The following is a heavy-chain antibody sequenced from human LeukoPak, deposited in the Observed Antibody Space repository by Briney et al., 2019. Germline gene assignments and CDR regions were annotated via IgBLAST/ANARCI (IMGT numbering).Heavy chain of an antibody. CDR1: GFTFSSYG. J-gene: IGHJ4*02. V-gene: IGHV3-30*02. CDR2: IRYDGSNK. D-gene: IGHD3-22*01. CDR3: AKDRTRNRYYDSSGGADY. Sequence: GGSLRLSCAASGFTFSSYGMHWVRQAPGKGLEWVAFIRYDGSNKYYADSVKGRFTISRDNSKNTLYLQMNSLRAEDTAVYYCAKDRTRNRYYDSSGGADYWGQGTLVTVSS.